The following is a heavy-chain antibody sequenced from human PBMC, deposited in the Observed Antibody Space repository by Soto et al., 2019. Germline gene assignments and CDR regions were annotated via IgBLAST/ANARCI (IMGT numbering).Heavy chain of an antibody. CDR3: ARVSVDVPE. D-gene: IGHD5-12*01. J-gene: IGHJ4*02. CDR1: GPTFIVSY. Sequence: QLVQSGAEVKKPGASVKVSCKTSGPTFIVSYIHWVRQAPGQGLEWMGWIDPKSGDTTYEQKFLGRVTMPRDTSINTAYMEVNTLTSDDTALYYCARVSVDVPEWGQGTLITVSS. V-gene: IGHV1-2*02. CDR2: IDPKSGDT.